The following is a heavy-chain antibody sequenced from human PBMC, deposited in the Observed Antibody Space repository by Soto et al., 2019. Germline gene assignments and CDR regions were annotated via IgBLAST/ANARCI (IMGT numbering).Heavy chain of an antibody. V-gene: IGHV3-21*06. J-gene: IGHJ4*02. CDR2: ISSTTNYI. CDR3: ARESEDLTSNFDY. Sequence: GGSLRLSCAASGFTFTRYSMNWVRQAPGKGLEWVSSISSTTNYIYYGDSMKDRFTISRDNAKNSLYLEMNSLRAEDTAVYYCARESEDLTSNFDYWGQGTLVTVSS. CDR1: GFTFTRYS.